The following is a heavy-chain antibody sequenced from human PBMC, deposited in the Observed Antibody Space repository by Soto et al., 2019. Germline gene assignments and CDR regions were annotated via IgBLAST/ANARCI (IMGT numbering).Heavy chain of an antibody. J-gene: IGHJ4*02. Sequence: QVQLVQSEAELREPGASVKVSCKASGYIFINYGISWMRQAPGQGLEWMGWISPYNSNTHYAQSLLGRVTVTRDTSTSTAYMELRSLRSDDTAVYYCARTGGDCTQGVCYDYWGQGTLVTVSS. CDR1: GYIFINYG. CDR3: ARTGGDCTQGVCYDY. D-gene: IGHD2-8*01. CDR2: ISPYNSNT. V-gene: IGHV1-18*01.